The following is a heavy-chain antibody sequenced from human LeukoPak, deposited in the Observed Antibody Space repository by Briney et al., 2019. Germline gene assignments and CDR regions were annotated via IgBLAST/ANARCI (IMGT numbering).Heavy chain of an antibody. CDR3: ARGGATLHFVEYYFDY. CDR1: GGSFSGYY. J-gene: IGHJ4*02. Sequence: PSETLSLTCAVYGGSFSGYYWSWIRQPPGKGLEWIGEINHSGSTNYNPSLKSRVTISVDTSKNQFSLKLSSVTAADTAVYYCARGGATLHFVEYYFDYWGQGTLVTVSS. CDR2: INHSGST. D-gene: IGHD1-26*01. V-gene: IGHV4-34*01.